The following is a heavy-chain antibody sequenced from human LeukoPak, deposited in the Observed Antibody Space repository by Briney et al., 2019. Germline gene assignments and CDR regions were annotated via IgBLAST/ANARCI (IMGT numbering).Heavy chain of an antibody. CDR1: GFTFSNYA. CDR3: AKGPLTEVAGTTWDY. J-gene: IGHJ4*02. Sequence: PGGSLRLSCAASGFTFSNYAMSWVRQAPWKGLEWVSAISGSGGSTYYADSVRGRFTISRDNSKNTLYLQMNSLRAEDTAVYYCAKGPLTEVAGTTWDYWGQGTLVTVSS. V-gene: IGHV3-23*01. CDR2: ISGSGGST. D-gene: IGHD6-19*01.